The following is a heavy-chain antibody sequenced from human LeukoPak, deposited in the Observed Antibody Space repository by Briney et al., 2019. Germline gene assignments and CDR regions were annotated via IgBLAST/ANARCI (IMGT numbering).Heavy chain of an antibody. CDR3: ARTREYSSSWYFPPFDP. Sequence: SGTLSLTCAVSGGSISSSNWWSWVRQPPGKGLEWIGEIYHSGSTNYNPSLKSRVTISVDKSKNQFSLKLSSVTAADTAVYYCARTREYSSSWYFPPFDPWGQGTLVTVSS. D-gene: IGHD6-13*01. CDR1: GGSISSSNW. J-gene: IGHJ5*02. V-gene: IGHV4-4*02. CDR2: IYHSGST.